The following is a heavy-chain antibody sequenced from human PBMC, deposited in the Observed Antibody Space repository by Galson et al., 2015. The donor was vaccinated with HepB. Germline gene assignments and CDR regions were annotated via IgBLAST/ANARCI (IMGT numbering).Heavy chain of an antibody. CDR3: TTDLGNRWGSTWSPDAFDI. Sequence: SLRLSCAASGFSFSNAWMNWVRQAPGKGLEWVGLIKRKTDGGTTDYAAPVKGRFTISRDDSKNTLYLQMNSLRTEDTAVYYCTTDLGNRWGSTWSPDAFDIWGQGTMVTVSS. J-gene: IGHJ3*02. D-gene: IGHD2-21*01. CDR2: IKRKTDGGTT. CDR1: GFSFSNAW. V-gene: IGHV3-15*01.